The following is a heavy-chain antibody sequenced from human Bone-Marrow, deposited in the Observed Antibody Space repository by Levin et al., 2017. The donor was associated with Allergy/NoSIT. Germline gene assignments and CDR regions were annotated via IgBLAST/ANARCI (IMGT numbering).Heavy chain of an antibody. D-gene: IGHD3-16*01. CDR2: INPSGGST. CDR3: ARVGGRGVYYYYGMDV. CDR1: GYTFTSYY. V-gene: IGHV1-46*01. Sequence: ASVKVSCKASGYTFTSYYMHWVRQAPGQGLEWMGIINPSGGSTSYAQKFQGRVTMTRDTSTSTVYMELSSLRSEDTAVYYCARVGGRGVYYYYGMDVWGQGTTVTVSS. J-gene: IGHJ6*02.